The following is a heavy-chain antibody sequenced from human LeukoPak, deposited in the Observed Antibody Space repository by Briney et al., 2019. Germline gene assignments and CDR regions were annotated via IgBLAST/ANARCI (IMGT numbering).Heavy chain of an antibody. V-gene: IGHV3-48*01. CDR1: GFTFSSYS. J-gene: IGHJ4*02. Sequence: GGSLRLSCAASGFTFSSYSMNWVRQAPGKGLEWVSYISSSSSTIYYADSVKGRLTISRDNAKNSLYLQMNSLRAGDTAVYYCAREGVLEWLLPDYWGQGTLVTVPS. CDR2: ISSSSSTI. D-gene: IGHD3-3*01. CDR3: AREGVLEWLLPDY.